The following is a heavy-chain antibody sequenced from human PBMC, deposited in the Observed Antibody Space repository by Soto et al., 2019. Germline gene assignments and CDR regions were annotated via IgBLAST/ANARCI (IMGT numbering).Heavy chain of an antibody. Sequence: QVQLVESGGGVVQPGRSLRLSCAASGFTFSSYGMHWVRQAPGKGLEWVAVIWYDGSNKYYADCVKGRFTISRDNSKNTLYLQINRLSAEDTAVYYCARVALRLGELSLFSPPAYWGQGTLVTVSS. CDR1: GFTFSSYG. D-gene: IGHD3-16*02. J-gene: IGHJ4*02. CDR3: ARVALRLGELSLFSPPAY. V-gene: IGHV3-33*01. CDR2: IWYDGSNK.